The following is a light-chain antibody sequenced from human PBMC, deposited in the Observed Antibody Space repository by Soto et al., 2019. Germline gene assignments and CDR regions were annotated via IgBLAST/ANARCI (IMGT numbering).Light chain of an antibody. CDR2: GAS. CDR1: QSVSSSY. V-gene: IGKV3-20*01. Sequence: EIVLTQSPGTLSLSPGERATLSCRASQSVSSSYLAWYQQKPGQAPRLLIYGASSRATGIPDRFSGSGSGTDFTLTISRLEIEDFAVYYCQQYASSPPDTFGQGTKLEIK. J-gene: IGKJ2*01. CDR3: QQYASSPPDT.